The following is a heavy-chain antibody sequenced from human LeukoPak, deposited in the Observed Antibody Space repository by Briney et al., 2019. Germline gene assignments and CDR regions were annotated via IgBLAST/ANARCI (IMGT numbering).Heavy chain of an antibody. Sequence: GGSLRLSCAASGFTFSTYAMSWVRQAPGKGLEWVSAISDSGDSTYYADSVKGRFTISRDNSRNTLYLQMNSLRAEDTAAYYCAKALEAVGTNWFNPWGQGTLVTVSS. V-gene: IGHV3-23*01. D-gene: IGHD6-13*01. J-gene: IGHJ5*02. CDR1: GFTFSTYA. CDR2: ISDSGDST. CDR3: AKALEAVGTNWFNP.